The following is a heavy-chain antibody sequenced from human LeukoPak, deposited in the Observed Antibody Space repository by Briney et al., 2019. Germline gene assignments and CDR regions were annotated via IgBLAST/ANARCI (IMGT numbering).Heavy chain of an antibody. V-gene: IGHV4-34*01. CDR3: ARALYSSSRGYFDL. D-gene: IGHD6-13*01. J-gene: IGHJ2*01. CDR2: INHSGGT. Sequence: SETLSLTCAVYGGSFSGYYWSWIRQPPGKGLEWIGEINHSGGTNYNPSLKSRVTISVDTSKNQFSLKLSSVTAADTAVYYCARALYSSSRGYFDLWGRGTLVTVSS. CDR1: GGSFSGYY.